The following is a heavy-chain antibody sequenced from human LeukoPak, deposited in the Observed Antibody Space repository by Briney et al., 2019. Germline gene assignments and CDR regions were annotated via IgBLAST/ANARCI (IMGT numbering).Heavy chain of an antibody. CDR2: IYSGGNT. Sequence: PGGSLRLSCTVSVFTVSSNSMSWVRQAPGKGLEWVSFIYSGGNTHYSDSVKGRFTISRDNSKNTLYLQMNSLRAEDTAVYYCAELGITMIGGVWGKGTTVTISS. CDR3: AELGITMIGGV. CDR1: VFTVSSNS. V-gene: IGHV3-53*01. D-gene: IGHD3-10*02. J-gene: IGHJ6*04.